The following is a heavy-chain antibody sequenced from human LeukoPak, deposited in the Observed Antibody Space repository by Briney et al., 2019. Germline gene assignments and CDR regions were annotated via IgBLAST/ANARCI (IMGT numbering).Heavy chain of an antibody. CDR1: GGSISNYY. CDR2: IYYSGSS. CDR3: ARLSRGSSAGLDY. J-gene: IGHJ4*02. Sequence: SDTLSLTCAVSGGSISNYYWNWIRQPPGKGLEWIGYIYYSGSSNYNPSLKSRVTISVDTSKNQFSLKVNSVTAADTAVYFCARLSRGSSAGLDYWGQGILVTVSS. V-gene: IGHV4-59*01. D-gene: IGHD6-6*01.